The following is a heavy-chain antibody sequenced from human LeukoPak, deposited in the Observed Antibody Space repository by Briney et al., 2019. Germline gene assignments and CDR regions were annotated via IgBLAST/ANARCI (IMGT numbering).Heavy chain of an antibody. D-gene: IGHD2-15*01. CDR1: GGSISSSNYY. V-gene: IGHV4-39*01. Sequence: SETLSLTCTVSGGSISSSNYYWGWIRQPPGKGLEWIGNIYYSGYTYYNPSLKSRVTISVDTSKKQFSLKLSSVTAADTAVYYCARLTFLAAASRVSFDVWGQGTMVTVSS. J-gene: IGHJ3*01. CDR3: ARLTFLAAASRVSFDV. CDR2: IYYSGYT.